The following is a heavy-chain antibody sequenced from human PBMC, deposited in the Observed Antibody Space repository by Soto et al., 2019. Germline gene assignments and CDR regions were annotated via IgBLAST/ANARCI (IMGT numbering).Heavy chain of an antibody. J-gene: IGHJ4*02. CDR1: GYTFTSYA. CDR3: ARGSGYYYWDDY. CDR2: INAGNGNT. Sequence: ASVKASCKASGYTFTSYAMRCVRQAPGQRLEWMGWINAGNGNTKYSQKFQGRVTITRDTSASTAYMELSSLRSEDTAVYYCARGSGYYYWDDYWGQGTLVTVSS. V-gene: IGHV1-3*01. D-gene: IGHD3-22*01.